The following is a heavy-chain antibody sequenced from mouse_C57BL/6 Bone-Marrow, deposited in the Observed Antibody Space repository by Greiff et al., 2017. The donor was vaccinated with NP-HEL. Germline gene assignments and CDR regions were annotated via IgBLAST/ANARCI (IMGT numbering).Heavy chain of an antibody. CDR2: IDPSDSET. V-gene: IGHV1-52*01. CDR1: GYTFTSSW. CDR3: ASDGNGFAY. Sequence: QVQLQQPGAELVRPGSSVKLSCKASGYTFTSSWMHWVKQRPIQGLEWIGNIDPSDSETHYNQKFKDKATLTVDKSSSTADMQLSSLTSEDSAVYYCASDGNGFAYWGQGTLVTVSA. J-gene: IGHJ3*01. D-gene: IGHD2-1*01.